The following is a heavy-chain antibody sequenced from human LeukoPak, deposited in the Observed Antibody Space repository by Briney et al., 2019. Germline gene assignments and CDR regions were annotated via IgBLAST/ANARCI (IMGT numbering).Heavy chain of an antibody. J-gene: IGHJ4*02. CDR3: AKRNADY. CDR1: GFTFSSYA. CDR2: ISYDGSNK. V-gene: IGHV3-30-3*02. D-gene: IGHD2-2*01. Sequence: GGSLRLSCAASGFTFSSYAMHWVRQAPGKGLEWVAVISYDGSNKYYADSVKGRFTISRDKSKNTLYLQMNSLRAEDTAVYYCAKRNADYWGQGTLVTVSS.